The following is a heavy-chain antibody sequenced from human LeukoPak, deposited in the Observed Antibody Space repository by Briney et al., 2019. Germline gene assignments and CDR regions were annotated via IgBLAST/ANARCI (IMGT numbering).Heavy chain of an antibody. D-gene: IGHD3-9*01. Sequence: ASVKASCKASGYIFTNYGISWVRQAPGQGLEWMGWVSAYDANTNYAQKLQGRLTMTTDRSTSTAYMELRSLRSDDTAMYYCARSFARDSYILTGYNIADYWGQGTLVTVSS. CDR3: ARSFARDSYILTGYNIADY. J-gene: IGHJ4*02. CDR2: VSAYDANT. CDR1: GYIFTNYG. V-gene: IGHV1-18*01.